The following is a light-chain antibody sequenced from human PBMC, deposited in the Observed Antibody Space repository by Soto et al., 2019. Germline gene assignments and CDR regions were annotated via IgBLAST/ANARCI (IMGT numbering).Light chain of an antibody. CDR3: CSYAGSYTWV. CDR2: DVT. CDR1: NSDVGAYKF. J-gene: IGLJ1*01. V-gene: IGLV2-11*01. Sequence: QSVLTQPRSVSGSPGQSVTISCTGSNSDVGAYKFVSWLQHNPGEAPKVMIYDVTQRPSGVPDRFSGTKPGNTASLTISGLQAEDEADYYCCSYAGSYTWVFGSGTKVTVL.